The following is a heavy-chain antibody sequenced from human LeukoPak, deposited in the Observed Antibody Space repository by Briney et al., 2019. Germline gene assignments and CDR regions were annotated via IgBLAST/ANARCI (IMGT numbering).Heavy chain of an antibody. Sequence: GGSLKLPCAASGFIFSSYGMNWVRQAPGKGLEWVSSITSSSTYIYYVDSVKGRFTISRDNAKNSLYLQMNSLRAEDTALYYCARDTYESSGSLDYWGQGTLVTVSS. CDR2: ITSSSTYI. J-gene: IGHJ4*02. V-gene: IGHV3-21*01. D-gene: IGHD3-22*01. CDR1: GFIFSSYG. CDR3: ARDTYESSGSLDY.